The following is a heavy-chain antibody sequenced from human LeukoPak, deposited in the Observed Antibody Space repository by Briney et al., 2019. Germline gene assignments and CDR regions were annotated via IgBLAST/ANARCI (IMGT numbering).Heavy chain of an antibody. Sequence: PGGSLRLSCAASGFTFSSYGMHWVRQAPGKGLEWVAFIRYDGSNKYYADSVKGRFTISRDNSRDTLCLQMISLRAEDTAVYYCARNHLGNNAFDIWGQGTMVTVSS. V-gene: IGHV3-30*02. CDR1: GFTFSSYG. CDR2: IRYDGSNK. CDR3: ARNHLGNNAFDI. J-gene: IGHJ3*02. D-gene: IGHD7-27*01.